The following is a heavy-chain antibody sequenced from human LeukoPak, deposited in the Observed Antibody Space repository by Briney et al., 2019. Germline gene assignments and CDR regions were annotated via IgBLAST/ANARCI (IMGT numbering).Heavy chain of an antibody. V-gene: IGHV3-23*01. Sequence: GGSLRLSCAASRFTFSSYAMNWVRQAPGKGLEGVSAISGSGGSTYYADSVKGRFTISRDNSKNTLYLQMNSLRAEDTAVYYCAKVTGNVDYWGQGTLVTVSS. CDR2: ISGSGGST. J-gene: IGHJ4*02. D-gene: IGHD2-8*02. CDR3: AKVTGNVDY. CDR1: RFTFSSYA.